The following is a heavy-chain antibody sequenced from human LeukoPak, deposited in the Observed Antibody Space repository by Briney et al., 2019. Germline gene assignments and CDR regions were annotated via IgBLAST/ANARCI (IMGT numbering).Heavy chain of an antibody. CDR2: IWYDGGNK. CDR1: GFTFRSYG. CDR3: ARGVGATDTIDY. V-gene: IGHV3-33*01. J-gene: IGHJ4*02. Sequence: GSLRLSCAASGFTFRSYGMHWVRQAPGKGLEWVAVIWYDGGNKNFADSVKGRFSISRDNSRNTLYLQMNSLRAEDTAVYYCARGVGATDTIDYWGRGTLVTVSS. D-gene: IGHD1-26*01.